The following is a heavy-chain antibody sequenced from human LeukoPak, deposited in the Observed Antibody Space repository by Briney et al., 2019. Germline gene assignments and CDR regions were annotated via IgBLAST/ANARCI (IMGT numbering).Heavy chain of an antibody. J-gene: IGHJ4*02. V-gene: IGHV3-11*01. CDR3: ARTHGGIEVTGLTDY. CDR2: ISGSGRTI. D-gene: IGHD6-19*01. CDR1: GFTFSDYY. Sequence: GGSLRLSCAASGFTFSDYYMSWIRQTPGKGLEWTSYISGSGRTIYYEDSVKGRFTISRDNAKNSLYLQMNSLRAEDTAVYYCARTHGGIEVTGLTDYWGQGTLVTVSS.